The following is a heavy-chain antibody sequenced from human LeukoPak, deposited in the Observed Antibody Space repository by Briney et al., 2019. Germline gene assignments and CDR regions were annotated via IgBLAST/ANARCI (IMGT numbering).Heavy chain of an antibody. CDR3: AKDRGVHGGLDY. Sequence: GGSLRLSCAASGFTFSSYGMHWVRQAPGKGLEWVAVISYDGSNKHYADSVKGRFTISRDNSKNTLYLQMNSLRAEDTAVYYCAKDRGVHGGLDYWGQGTLVTVSS. CDR1: GFTFSSYG. J-gene: IGHJ4*02. V-gene: IGHV3-30*18. CDR2: ISYDGSNK. D-gene: IGHD3-10*01.